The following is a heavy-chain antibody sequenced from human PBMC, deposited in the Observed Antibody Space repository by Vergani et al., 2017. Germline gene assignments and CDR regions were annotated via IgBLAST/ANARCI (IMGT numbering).Heavy chain of an antibody. D-gene: IGHD5/OR15-5a*01. CDR2: ISSGGDYT. CDR1: GFPFSSHG. J-gene: IGHJ3*02. Sequence: EAQLLESGGGLVQPGGSLRLSCVASGFPFSSHGMSWVRQTPGKGPEWVSCISSGGDYTYYSDSVKGRFSVSRDNSKNTLYLQINSLRAEDTAVYCCAKIRVVSRWAFDIWGRGTMVTVSS. V-gene: IGHV3-23*01. CDR3: AKIRVVSRWAFDI.